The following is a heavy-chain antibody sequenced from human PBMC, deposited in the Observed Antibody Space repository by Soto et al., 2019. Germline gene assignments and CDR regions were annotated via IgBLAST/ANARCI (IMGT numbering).Heavy chain of an antibody. V-gene: IGHV4-39*01. D-gene: IGHD2-8*02. CDR1: GGLISVFNHY. CDR3: ARRAPDGTGHLYFDY. J-gene: IGHJ4*02. CDR2: IYHRGTT. Sequence: QLQLQESGPGLVKPSETLPLTCTVSGGLISVFNHYWDWIRQPPGKGLEWIGTIYHRGTTIYNPSLQSRVTMSVDTSKRQFSLKVYSVNAADTAVYFCARRAPDGTGHLYFDYWGQGARVTVSP.